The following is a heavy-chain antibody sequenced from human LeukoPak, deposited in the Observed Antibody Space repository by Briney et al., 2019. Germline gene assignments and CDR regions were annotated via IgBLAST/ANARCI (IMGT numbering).Heavy chain of an antibody. V-gene: IGHV3-23*01. CDR2: ISPSGDST. D-gene: IGHD1-26*01. CDR1: GITFSSYA. J-gene: IGHJ4*02. Sequence: GGSLRLSCVVSGITFSSYAMNWVRQAPGKGLEWVSGISPSGDSTFYADSVKGRFTISRDNSKNTLYFQLHSLSAEDSALYYCAKDRILANFAGGFDYWGQGTPVTVSS. CDR3: AKDRILANFAGGFDY.